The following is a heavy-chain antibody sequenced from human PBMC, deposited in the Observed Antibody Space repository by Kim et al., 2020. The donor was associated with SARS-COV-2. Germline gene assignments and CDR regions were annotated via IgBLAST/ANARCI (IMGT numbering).Heavy chain of an antibody. V-gene: IGHV4-59*12. CDR1: GGSISSYY. CDR2: IYYSGST. J-gene: IGHJ3*02. CDR3: ARDYGDYVHAFDI. Sequence: SETLSLTCTVSGGSISSYYWSWIRQPPGKGLEWIGYIYYSGSTNYNPSLKSRVTIAVDTSKNQFSLKLSSVTAADTAVYYCARDYGDYVHAFDIWGQGTMVPVSS. D-gene: IGHD4-17*01.